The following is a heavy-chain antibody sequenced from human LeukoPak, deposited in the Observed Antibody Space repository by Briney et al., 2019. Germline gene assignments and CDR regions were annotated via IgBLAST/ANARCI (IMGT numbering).Heavy chain of an antibody. CDR3: ARPTTTVTTGNWFDP. V-gene: IGHV4-39*01. J-gene: IGHJ5*02. D-gene: IGHD4-17*01. CDR1: GGSISSSIYY. Sequence: SETLSLTCTVSGGSISSSIYYWGWIRQPPGKGLEWIGSIYYSGSTYYNPSLKSRVTISVDTSKNQFSLKLSSVTAADTAVYYCARPTTTVTTGNWFDPWGQGTLVTVSS. CDR2: IYYSGST.